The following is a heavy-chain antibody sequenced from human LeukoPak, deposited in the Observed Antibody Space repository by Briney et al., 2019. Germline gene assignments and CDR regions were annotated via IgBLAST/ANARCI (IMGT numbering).Heavy chain of an antibody. CDR2: INHSGST. J-gene: IGHJ5*02. CDR3: AIQFGDPGNWFDP. CDR1: GGSFSGYY. Sequence: SETLSLTCAVYGGSFSGYYWSWIRQPPGKGLERIGEINHSGSTNYNPSLKSRVTISVDTSKNQFSLKLSSVTAADTAVYYCAIQFGDPGNWFDPWGQGTLVTVSS. V-gene: IGHV4-34*01. D-gene: IGHD3-10*01.